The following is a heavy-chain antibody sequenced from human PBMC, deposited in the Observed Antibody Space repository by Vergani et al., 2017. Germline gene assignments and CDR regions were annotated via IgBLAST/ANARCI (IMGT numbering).Heavy chain of an antibody. CDR3: AKDLGYSSSSYENWFDP. CDR1: GFTFSSYG. CDR2: ISYDGSNK. J-gene: IGHJ5*02. D-gene: IGHD6-13*01. V-gene: IGHV3-30*18. Sequence: QVQLVESGGGVVQPGRSLRLSCAASGFTFSSYGMHWVRQAPGKGLEWVAVISYDGSNKYYADSVKGRFTISRDNSKNTLYLQMNSLRAEDTAVYYCAKDLGYSSSSYENWFDPWGQGTLVTVSS.